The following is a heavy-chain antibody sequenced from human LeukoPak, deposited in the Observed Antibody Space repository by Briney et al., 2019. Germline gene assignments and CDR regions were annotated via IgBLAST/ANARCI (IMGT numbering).Heavy chain of an antibody. CDR2: IYPSDSDT. J-gene: IGHJ3*01. CDR3: HT. CDR1: GYNFALFW. Sequence: GESLKISCKASGYNFALFWIGWVRQMPGKGLEWLGLIYPSDSDTRDSSSFQGQVTISADKSSKTVYLQWSSLKASDTAMYYCHTWGRGTMVTVSS. V-gene: IGHV5-51*01.